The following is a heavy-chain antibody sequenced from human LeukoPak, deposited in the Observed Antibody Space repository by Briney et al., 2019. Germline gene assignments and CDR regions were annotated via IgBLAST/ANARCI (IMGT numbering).Heavy chain of an antibody. J-gene: IGHJ5*02. CDR1: GGSISSSSYY. CDR2: IYYSGST. V-gene: IGHV4-39*01. CDR3: VRVPGGALNWFAP. Sequence: SETLSLTCTVSGGSISSSSYYWGWIRQPPGKGLEWIGTIYYSGSTYYNPSLKSRVTISVDTSRNQFSLKLSSVTAADTAVYYCVRVPGGALNWFAPWGQGTLVTVSS. D-gene: IGHD3-10*01.